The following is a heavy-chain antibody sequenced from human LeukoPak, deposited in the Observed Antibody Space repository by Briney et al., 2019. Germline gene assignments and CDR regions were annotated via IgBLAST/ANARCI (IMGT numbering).Heavy chain of an antibody. CDR1: GGSFSGYY. V-gene: IGHV4-34*01. D-gene: IGHD5-18*01. CDR2: MNHSGST. CDR3: ARSIRGYSYGPDYYYYYYMDV. J-gene: IGHJ6*03. Sequence: SETLSLTCAVYGGSFSGYYWTWIRQPPGKGLEWMGEMNHSGSTNYNPSLKSRVTISVDTSKNQFSLKLSSVTAADTAVYYCARSIRGYSYGPDYYYYYYMDVWGKGTTVTISS.